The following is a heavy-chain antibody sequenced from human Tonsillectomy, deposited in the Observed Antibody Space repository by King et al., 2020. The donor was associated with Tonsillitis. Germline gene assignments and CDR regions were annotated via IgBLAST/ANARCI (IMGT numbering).Heavy chain of an antibody. J-gene: IGHJ6*03. Sequence: VQLVESGAEVKKPGSSVRVSCKASGGTFSSYAISWVRQAPGQGLEWMGGIIPVSATTNYAPKFQGRVTITADESTSTAYMEVSSLRSEDTAVYYCASGDYYASVTYYYYYYYYMDVWGKGTTVTVSS. CDR1: GGTFSSYA. CDR3: ASGDYYASVTYYYYYYYYMDV. D-gene: IGHD3-10*01. V-gene: IGHV1-69*01. CDR2: IIPVSATT.